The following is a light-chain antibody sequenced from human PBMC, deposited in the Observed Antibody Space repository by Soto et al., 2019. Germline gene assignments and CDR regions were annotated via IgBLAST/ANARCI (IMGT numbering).Light chain of an antibody. CDR3: TSYTTTSAVI. Sequence: QSPLSQPAWVSGSPGQSITISCTGTTSDIGRYNYVSWYQQHPGMAPQLLIYEVSDRPSGVSNRFSGSKSGNTASLTISGLQAEDEADYFCTSYTTTSAVIFGGGTKVTVL. J-gene: IGLJ2*01. CDR2: EVS. CDR1: TSDIGRYNY. V-gene: IGLV2-14*01.